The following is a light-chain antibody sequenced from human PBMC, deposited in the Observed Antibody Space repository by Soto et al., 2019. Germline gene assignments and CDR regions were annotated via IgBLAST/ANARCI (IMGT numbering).Light chain of an antibody. CDR2: EVS. CDR3: SSYTSRDTLV. V-gene: IGLV2-14*01. J-gene: IGLJ3*02. Sequence: QSVLTQPASVSGSPGQSITISCTGTSSDVGGYNVVAWYQQHPGKAPKLMIYEVSNRPSGVSHRFSGSKSGNTASLTISGLQTEDEADYYCSSYTSRDTLVFGGGTKLTVL. CDR1: SSDVGGYNV.